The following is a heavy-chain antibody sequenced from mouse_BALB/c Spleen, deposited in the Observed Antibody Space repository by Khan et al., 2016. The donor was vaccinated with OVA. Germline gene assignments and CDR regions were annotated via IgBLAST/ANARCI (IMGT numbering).Heavy chain of an antibody. D-gene: IGHD2-1*01. CDR2: IDPPNDDS. V-gene: IGHV14-3*02. Sequence: VQLQQSGAELVKPGASVKLSCSPSGFNIKDTYIHWMKQRPEQGLEWIGRIDPPNDDSKYGPKFQAKATLTADTSSDTAHLQLSSLTSEDTAVDYCATLYGNPCAFWGQGALVSVSA. CDR1: GFNIKDTY. CDR3: ATLYGNPCAF. J-gene: IGHJ3*01.